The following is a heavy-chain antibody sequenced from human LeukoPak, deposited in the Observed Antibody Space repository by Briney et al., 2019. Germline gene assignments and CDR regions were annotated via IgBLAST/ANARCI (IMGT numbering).Heavy chain of an antibody. CDR1: GGTFSSYA. D-gene: IGHD1-7*01. CDR2: IIPIFGTA. V-gene: IGHV1-69*05. J-gene: IGHJ4*02. Sequence: AVKVSCKDCGGTFSSYAISWVRQAPGQGLEWMGGIIPIFGTANYAQKFQGRVTITTDESTSTAYMELSSLRSEDTAVYYCVIELELRVDWGQGTLVTVSS. CDR3: VIELELRVD.